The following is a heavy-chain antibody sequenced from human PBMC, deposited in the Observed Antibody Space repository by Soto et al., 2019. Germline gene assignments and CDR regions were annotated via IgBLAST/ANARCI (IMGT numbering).Heavy chain of an antibody. Sequence: QVQLQQWGAGLLKPSETLSLTCAVYGGSVNSGIYYWSWIRQPPGKGLEWIGEMSHSGGTHFNPSLKRRVTISVDTSKNQFALKMSSVTAADTALYYCARVERGTATTVVDAFDIWGPGTLVTVSS. J-gene: IGHJ3*02. CDR2: MSHSGGT. D-gene: IGHD1-1*01. V-gene: IGHV4-34*01. CDR1: GGSVNSGIYY. CDR3: ARVERGTATTVVDAFDI.